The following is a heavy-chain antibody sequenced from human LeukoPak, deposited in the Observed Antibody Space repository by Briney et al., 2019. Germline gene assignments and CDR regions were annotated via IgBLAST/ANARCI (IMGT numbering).Heavy chain of an antibody. CDR3: AKNTGPNYYDSSCYLWWDY. CDR2: ISGSGGST. CDR1: GFTFSSYA. V-gene: IGHV3-23*01. J-gene: IGHJ4*02. D-gene: IGHD3-22*01. Sequence: PGGSLRLSCAASGFTFSSYAMSWVRQAPGKGLEWVSAISGSGGSTYYADSVKGRFTISRDNSKNTLYLQMNSLRAEDTAVYYCAKNTGPNYYDSSCYLWWDYWGQGTLVTVSS.